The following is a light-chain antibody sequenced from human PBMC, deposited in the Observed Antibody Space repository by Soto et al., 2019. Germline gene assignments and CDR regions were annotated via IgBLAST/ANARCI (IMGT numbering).Light chain of an antibody. CDR1: QSVSSSY. V-gene: IGKV3-11*01. CDR2: DAS. CDR3: QQRSNWPPLT. Sequence: EIVLTQSPGTLSLSPGERATLSCRAGQSVSSSYLAWYQQKPGQAPRLLIYDASNRATGIPARFSGSGSGTDFPLTISSLEPEDFAVYYCQQRSNWPPLTLGQGTRLE. J-gene: IGKJ5*01.